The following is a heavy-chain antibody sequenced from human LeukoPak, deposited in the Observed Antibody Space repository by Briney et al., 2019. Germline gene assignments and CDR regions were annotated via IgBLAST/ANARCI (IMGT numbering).Heavy chain of an antibody. CDR2: ISDYP. Sequence: GGSLRLSCVASGFSFNTFALTWVRQAPGKGLEWVSTISDYPHYADSVRGRFAISRDNSRKTVFLQMNSLTPEDAATYYCTKDSQGSYDGFWYGTYGMDVWGQGTTVTVSS. V-gene: IGHV3-23*05. CDR1: GFSFNTFA. CDR3: TKDSQGSYDGFWYGTYGMDV. J-gene: IGHJ6*02. D-gene: IGHD3-16*01.